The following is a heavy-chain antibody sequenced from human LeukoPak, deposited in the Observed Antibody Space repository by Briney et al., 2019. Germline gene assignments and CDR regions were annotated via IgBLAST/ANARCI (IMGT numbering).Heavy chain of an antibody. Sequence: SETLSLTCAVYSGSFSGYYWNWIRQPPGKGLEWIGEINHSGSTNYNPSLKSRVTISVDTSKNQFSLKLSSVTAADTAVYYCARSPVDTAMVYFDYWGQGTLVTVSS. D-gene: IGHD5-18*01. CDR1: SGSFSGYY. CDR3: ARSPVDTAMVYFDY. CDR2: INHSGST. V-gene: IGHV4-34*01. J-gene: IGHJ4*02.